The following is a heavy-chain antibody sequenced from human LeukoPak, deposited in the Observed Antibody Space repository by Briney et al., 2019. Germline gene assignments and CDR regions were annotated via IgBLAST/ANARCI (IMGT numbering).Heavy chain of an antibody. CDR3: TSGYAGNSDYYYYMDV. CDR2: IRRKGNNYVT. V-gene: IGHV3-73*01. J-gene: IGHJ6*03. D-gene: IGHD2-2*01. Sequence: GGSLRLSCTASGFTFSGSALHWVRQPSGKGLEWIARIRRKGNNYVTAYAASVRGRFTISRDDSETTTFLQMNSLKIEDAALYYCTSGYAGNSDYYYYMDVWGKGTTVAVSS. CDR1: GFTFSGSA.